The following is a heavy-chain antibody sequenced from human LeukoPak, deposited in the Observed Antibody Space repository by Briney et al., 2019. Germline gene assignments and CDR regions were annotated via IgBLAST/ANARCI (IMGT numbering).Heavy chain of an antibody. CDR1: GGSFSGYY. Sequence: SETLSLTCAVYGGSFSGYYWSWIRQPPGKGLEWIGETNHSGSANYNPSLKSRVTISVDTSKNQFSLKLSSVTAADTAVYYCARGRWFDPWGQGTLVTVSS. J-gene: IGHJ5*02. CDR3: ARGRWFDP. V-gene: IGHV4-34*01. CDR2: TNHSGSA.